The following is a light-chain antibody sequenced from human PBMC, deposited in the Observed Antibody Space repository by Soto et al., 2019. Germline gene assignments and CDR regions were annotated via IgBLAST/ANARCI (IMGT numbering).Light chain of an antibody. CDR1: SSNIGGNS. Sequence: SVPTQPPSVSAAPGQKVTISCPGNSSNIGGNSVSSYEQLTGTARSLLIYDDNQRPSRIPDRFSGAKSDTTTTPGTTVHQPGDEADYYWGSVDSSVSADVFGTGTKVTV. CDR3: GSVDSSVSADV. CDR2: DDN. J-gene: IGLJ1*01. V-gene: IGLV1-51*01.